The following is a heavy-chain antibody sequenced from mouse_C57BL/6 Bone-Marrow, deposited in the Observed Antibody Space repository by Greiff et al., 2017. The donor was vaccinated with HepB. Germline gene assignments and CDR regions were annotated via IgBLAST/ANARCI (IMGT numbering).Heavy chain of an antibody. CDR2: ISYDGSN. CDR1: GYSITSGYY. V-gene: IGHV3-6*01. J-gene: IGHJ3*01. CDR3: ARDRGLLAWFAY. Sequence: EVQRVESGPGLVKPSQSLSLTCSVTGYSITSGYYWNWIRQFPGNKLEWMGYISYDGSNNYNPSLKNRISITRDTSKNQFFLKLNSVTTEDTATYYCARDRGLLAWFAYWGQGTLVTVSA. D-gene: IGHD2-3*01.